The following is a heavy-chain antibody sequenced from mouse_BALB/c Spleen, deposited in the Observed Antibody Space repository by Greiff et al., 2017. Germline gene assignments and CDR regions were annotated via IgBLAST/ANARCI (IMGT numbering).Heavy chain of an antibody. Sequence: EVHLVESGGGLVQPGGSLRLSCATSGFTFTDYYMSWVRQPPGKALEWLGFIRNKANGYTTEYSASVKGRFTISRDNSQSILYLQMNTLRAEDSATYYCARGGPLYGSSSAWFAYWGQGTLVTVSA. J-gene: IGHJ3*01. CDR2: IRNKANGYTT. D-gene: IGHD1-1*01. CDR1: GFTFTDYY. V-gene: IGHV7-3*02. CDR3: ARGGPLYGSSSAWFAY.